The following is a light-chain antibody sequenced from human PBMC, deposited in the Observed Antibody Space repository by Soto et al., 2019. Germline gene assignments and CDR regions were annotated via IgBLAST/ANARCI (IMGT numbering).Light chain of an antibody. J-gene: IGKJ2*02. V-gene: IGKV3-20*01. Sequence: EIVLTQSPGTLSLSPGERATLSCRASQSVSSNSLAWYQQKPGQGPRLLIYGASGRATGIPDRFSGSGSGTDFTLTISRLEPEDFAVYYCQQYNSSSTFGQGTRLEIK. CDR2: GAS. CDR1: QSVSSNS. CDR3: QQYNSSST.